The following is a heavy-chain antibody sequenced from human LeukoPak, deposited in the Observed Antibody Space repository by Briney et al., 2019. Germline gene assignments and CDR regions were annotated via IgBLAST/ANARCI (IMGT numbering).Heavy chain of an antibody. D-gene: IGHD6-13*01. CDR3: AKDRYSIWYLTLDY. CDR1: GFTLSSYE. CDR2: IDYDGGSG. Sequence: GGSLRLSCTVSGFTLSSYEMSWIRQAPGKGLEWVSSIDYDGGSGHYADSVKGRFTISRDNSNNTLFLHLNSLRGEDTAVYYCAKDRYSIWYLTLDYWGQGTLVTVSS. V-gene: IGHV3-23*01. J-gene: IGHJ4*02.